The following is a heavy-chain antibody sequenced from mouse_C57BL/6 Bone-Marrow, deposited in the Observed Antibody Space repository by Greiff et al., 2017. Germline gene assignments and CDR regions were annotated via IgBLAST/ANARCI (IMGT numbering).Heavy chain of an antibody. D-gene: IGHD2-1*01. V-gene: IGHV1-55*01. J-gene: IGHJ4*01. CDR1: GYTFTSYW. Sequence: QVQLQQPGAELVKPGASVKMSCKASGYTFTSYWITWVKQRPGQGLEWIGDIYPGSGSTNYNEKFKSKATLTVDTSYSTAYMQLSSLTSEDSAVYYWASLYGNYEGYYAMDYWGQGTSVTVSS. CDR3: ASLYGNYEGYYAMDY. CDR2: IYPGSGST.